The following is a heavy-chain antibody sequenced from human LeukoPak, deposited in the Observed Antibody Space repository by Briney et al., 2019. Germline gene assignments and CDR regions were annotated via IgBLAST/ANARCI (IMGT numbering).Heavy chain of an antibody. V-gene: IGHV3-73*01. D-gene: IGHD4-17*01. CDR1: GFIFSGST. Sequence: GGSLRLSCAASGFIFSGSTMHWVRQASGKGLEWVGRIRNKANSYATAYTESVKGRFTISRDDSKNTAYLQMNSLKTEDTAVYYCTGQPNYGDYPNWGQGTLVTVSS. J-gene: IGHJ4*02. CDR2: IRNKANSYAT. CDR3: TGQPNYGDYPN.